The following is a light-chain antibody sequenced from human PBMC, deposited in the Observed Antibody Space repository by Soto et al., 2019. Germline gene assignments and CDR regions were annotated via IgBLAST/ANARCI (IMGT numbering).Light chain of an antibody. J-gene: IGKJ3*01. CDR1: QNLNIY. V-gene: IGKV1-39*01. CDR3: QQSYTSPPFT. Sequence: DIQMTQSPSALSASVGDRVTITCRASQNLNIYLHWYQQKPGKAPELLIFAASSVRSGVPSRFSGSGSGTEFTLAISSLQPEDVATYYCQQSYTSPPFTFGPGTKVDIK. CDR2: AAS.